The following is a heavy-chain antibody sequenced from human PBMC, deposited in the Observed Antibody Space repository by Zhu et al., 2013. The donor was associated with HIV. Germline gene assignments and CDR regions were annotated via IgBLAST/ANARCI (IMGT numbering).Heavy chain of an antibody. CDR3: ARGAQPIAAAGYFDY. D-gene: IGHD6-13*01. Sequence: EVQLLESGGGLVQPGGSLRLSCAASGFTFSSYTMSWVRQAPEKGLEWVSGISSGSDNTYYADSVKGRFTISRDNSKNTLYLQMNSLRAEDTAVYYCARGAQPIAAAGYFDYWGQGTLVTVSS. CDR2: ISSGSDNT. V-gene: IGHV3-23*01. CDR1: GFTFSSYT. J-gene: IGHJ4*02.